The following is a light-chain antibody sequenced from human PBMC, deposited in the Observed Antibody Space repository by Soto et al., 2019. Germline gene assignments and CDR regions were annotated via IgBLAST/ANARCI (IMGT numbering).Light chain of an antibody. CDR2: EVS. V-gene: IGLV2-14*01. CDR3: ASYTSSSTSVI. Sequence: QSVLTQPASVSGSPGQSITISCTGTSSDVGGYKYVSWYQQHPDKAPKLIIFEVSNRPSGISSRFSGSKSGNTASLTISGLQAEDEADYYCASYTSSSTSVIFGRGTSSPS. J-gene: IGLJ2*01. CDR1: SSDVGGYKY.